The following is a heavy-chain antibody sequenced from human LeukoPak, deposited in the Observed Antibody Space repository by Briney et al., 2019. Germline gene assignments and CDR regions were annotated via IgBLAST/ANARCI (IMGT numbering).Heavy chain of an antibody. CDR3: AKKAEYYYDSSGYLNY. V-gene: IGHV3-23*01. CDR2: IGGSGGST. CDR1: GFTFSSYA. J-gene: IGHJ4*02. D-gene: IGHD3-22*01. Sequence: GGSLRLSCAASGFTFSSYAMSWVRQAPGKGLEWVSAIGGSGGSTYYADSVKGRFTISRDNSKNTLYLQMNSLRAEDTAVYYCAKKAEYYYDSSGYLNYWGQGTLVTVSS.